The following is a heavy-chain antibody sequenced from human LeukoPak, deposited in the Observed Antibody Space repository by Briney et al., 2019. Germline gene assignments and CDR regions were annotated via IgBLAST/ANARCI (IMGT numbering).Heavy chain of an antibody. V-gene: IGHV4-30-4*08. J-gene: IGHJ4*02. CDR1: GGSISSGDYY. CDR3: ARGEEYSYGLGIIDY. Sequence: PSQTLSLTCTVSGGSISSGDYYWSWIRQPPGKGLEWIGYIYYSGSTYYNPSLKSRVTISVDTSKNQFSLKLSSVTAADTAVYYCARGEEYSYGLGIIDYWGQGILVTVSS. CDR2: IYYSGST. D-gene: IGHD5-18*01.